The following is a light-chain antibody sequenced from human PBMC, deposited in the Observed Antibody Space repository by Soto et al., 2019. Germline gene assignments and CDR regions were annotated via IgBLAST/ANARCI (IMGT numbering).Light chain of an antibody. J-gene: IGLJ1*01. CDR1: SSDVGGYNY. CDR2: EVS. CDR3: SSYTSSSTV. Sequence: QSALTQPASVSGSPGQSITISCTGTSSDVGGYNYVSWYQQHPGKAPKLMIYEVSNRPSGVSNRFSGSKSGNTASLTISGLQAEDEGDYYCSSYTSSSTVFGTGTKVTVL. V-gene: IGLV2-14*01.